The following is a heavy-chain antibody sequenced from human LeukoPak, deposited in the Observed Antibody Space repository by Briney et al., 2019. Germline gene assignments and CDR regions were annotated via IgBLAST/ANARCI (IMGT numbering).Heavy chain of an antibody. Sequence: PGGSLRLSCAASGFTFSSYSMNWVRQAPGKGLEWVSSISSSSSYIYYADSVKGRFTISRDNAKNSLYLQMNSLRAEDTAVYYCARETTYNWNYEGRAFDCWGQGTLVTVSS. CDR1: GFTFSSYS. V-gene: IGHV3-21*01. J-gene: IGHJ4*02. D-gene: IGHD1-7*01. CDR3: ARETTYNWNYEGRAFDC. CDR2: ISSSSSYI.